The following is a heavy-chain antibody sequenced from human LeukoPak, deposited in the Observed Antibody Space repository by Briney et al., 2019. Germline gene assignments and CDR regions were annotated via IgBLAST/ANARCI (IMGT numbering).Heavy chain of an antibody. J-gene: IGHJ4*02. V-gene: IGHV7-4-1*02. D-gene: IGHD5-12*01. CDR3: ARVYRATGD. CDR2: IHPSTGNP. Sequence: ASVKVSCKASGYTFTNYAMNWVRQAPGQGLEWMGWIHPSTGNPTYAQDFTRRFVFSLDTSVSTAYLQISSLKAEDTAVYYCARVYRATGDWGQGTLVTVSS. CDR1: GYTFTNYA.